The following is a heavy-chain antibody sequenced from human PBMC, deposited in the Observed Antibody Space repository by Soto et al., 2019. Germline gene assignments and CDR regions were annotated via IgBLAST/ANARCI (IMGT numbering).Heavy chain of an antibody. D-gene: IGHD3-22*01. CDR1: GGSFSRKT. J-gene: IGHJ4*02. CDR2: ITPHLGTT. Sequence: SVKVSCKGSGGSFSRKTLCWVRQAPGQGLEWLGGITPHLGTTDLAQKLQGRVTISADESSTTAYMELGGLRPEDTAMYYCARTHFYEAGGVFDYFDAWGQGTLVTVSS. V-gene: IGHV1-69*13. CDR3: ARTHFYEAGGVFDYFDA.